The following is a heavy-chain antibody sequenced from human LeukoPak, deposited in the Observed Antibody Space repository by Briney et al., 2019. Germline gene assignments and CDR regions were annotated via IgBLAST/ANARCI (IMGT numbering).Heavy chain of an antibody. J-gene: IGHJ4*02. V-gene: IGHV3-33*01. Sequence: GGSLRLSCAASGFTFSSYGMHWVRQAPGKGLEWVAVIWYDGSNKYYADSVKGRFTTSRDNSKNTLYLQMNSLRAEDTAVYYCARDPRGYSGYDWGQGTLVTVSS. CDR1: GFTFSSYG. CDR3: ARDPRGYSGYD. CDR2: IWYDGSNK. D-gene: IGHD5-12*01.